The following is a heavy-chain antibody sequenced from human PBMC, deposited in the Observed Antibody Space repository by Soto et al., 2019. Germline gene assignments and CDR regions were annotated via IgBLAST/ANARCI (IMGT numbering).Heavy chain of an antibody. D-gene: IGHD3-3*01. CDR2: IDTSSTKI. Sequence: QAPGKGLEWISYIDTSSTKIYYADSVKGRFTISRDNAKNSLYLEMNSLRDEDTAVYYCASHYDMWSGYLSPVDYWGQGTLVTVSS. CDR3: ASHYDMWSGYLSPVDY. J-gene: IGHJ4*02. V-gene: IGHV3-11*01.